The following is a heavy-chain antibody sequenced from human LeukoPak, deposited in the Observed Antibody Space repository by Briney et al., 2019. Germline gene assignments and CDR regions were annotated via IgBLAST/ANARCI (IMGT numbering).Heavy chain of an antibody. CDR2: INHSGST. CDR3: ARRSSQIDIVVVPAALDY. D-gene: IGHD2-2*01. V-gene: IGHV4-34*01. CDR1: GGSFSGYY. J-gene: IGHJ4*02. Sequence: SETLSLTCAVYGGSFSGYYWSWIRQPPGKGLEWIGEINHSGSTNYNPSLKSRVTISVDTSKNQFSLNLSSVTAADTAVYYCARRSSQIDIVVVPAALDYWGQGTLVTVSS.